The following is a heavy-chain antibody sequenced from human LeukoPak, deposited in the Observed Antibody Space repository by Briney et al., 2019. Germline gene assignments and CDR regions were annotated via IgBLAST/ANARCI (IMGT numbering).Heavy chain of an antibody. CDR1: GGTFSSYA. V-gene: IGHV1-69*05. CDR3: AVESGSSGFLPFDY. Sequence: SVKVSRKASGGTFSSYAISWVRQVPGQGLEWMGRIIPIFGTANYAQKYQGRVTITTDESTSTAYMELSSLRSEDTAVYYCAVESGSSGFLPFDYWGQGTLVTVSS. CDR2: IIPIFGTA. D-gene: IGHD6-19*01. J-gene: IGHJ4*02.